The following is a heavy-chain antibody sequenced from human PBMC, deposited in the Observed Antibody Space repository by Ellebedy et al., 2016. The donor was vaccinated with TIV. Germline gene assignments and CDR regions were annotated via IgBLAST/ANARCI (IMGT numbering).Heavy chain of an antibody. Sequence: PGGSLRLSCAGYGFTFRSYWMSWVRQAPGKGLEWVATIKQDGSEIYYLDSVKGRFTISRDNAKNSLFLQMNSLRAEDTALYYCARDPDYGGNPHDYWGQGTLVTVSS. V-gene: IGHV3-7*03. D-gene: IGHD4-23*01. CDR2: IKQDGSEI. CDR1: GFTFRSYW. CDR3: ARDPDYGGNPHDY. J-gene: IGHJ4*02.